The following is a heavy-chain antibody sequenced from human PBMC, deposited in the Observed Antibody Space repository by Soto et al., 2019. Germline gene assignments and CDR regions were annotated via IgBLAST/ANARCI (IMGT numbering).Heavy chain of an antibody. CDR1: GGSVSSGSYY. J-gene: IGHJ4*02. CDR2: IYYSGST. D-gene: IGHD3-3*01. CDR3: ARAQAFWNCYYRKPYYFDY. V-gene: IGHV4-61*01. Sequence: QVQLQESGPGLVKPSETLSLTCTVSGGSVSSGSYYWSWIRQPPGKGLEWIGYIYYSGSTNYNPSLKSRVTISLDTANNQFSLKLSSVTAADTAVYYCARAQAFWNCYYRKPYYFDYWGQGTLVTVSS.